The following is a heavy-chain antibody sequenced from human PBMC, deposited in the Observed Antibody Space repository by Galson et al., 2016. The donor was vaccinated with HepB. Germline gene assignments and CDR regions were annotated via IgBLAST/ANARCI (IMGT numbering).Heavy chain of an antibody. V-gene: IGHV3-23*01. J-gene: IGHJ3*02. Sequence: SLRLSCAASGFTFSDYYMNWIRQAPGKGLEWVSGISGSGVITYYADSVKGRFTISRDNSKNTLYLQMNSVRAEDTAVYYCAKDGARYSSSRAPSDAFDIWGQGTMVTVSS. D-gene: IGHD6-13*01. CDR3: AKDGARYSSSRAPSDAFDI. CDR1: GFTFSDYY. CDR2: ISGSGVIT.